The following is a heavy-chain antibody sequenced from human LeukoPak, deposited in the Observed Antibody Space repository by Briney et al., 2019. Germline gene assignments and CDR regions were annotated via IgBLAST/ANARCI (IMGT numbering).Heavy chain of an antibody. CDR1: GFTFSRSW. V-gene: IGHV3-7*01. J-gene: IGHJ4*02. CDR3: LTSGGAH. CDR2: IKQDGSEK. Sequence: GSLRLSCAASGFTFSRSWMSWVRQAPGKGLEWVANIKQDGSEKFYVDSVKGRFTISRDNTKNSLYVQMNSLRVEDTAVYYCLTSGGAHWGQGTLVTVSS. D-gene: IGHD3-16*01.